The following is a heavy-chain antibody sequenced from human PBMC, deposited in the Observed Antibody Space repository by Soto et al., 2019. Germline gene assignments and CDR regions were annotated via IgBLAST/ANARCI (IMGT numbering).Heavy chain of an antibody. D-gene: IGHD6-13*01. CDR2: INPSGGIT. J-gene: IGHJ6*02. CDR3: ASSPAFSSSWYGIPPDPSHGMDV. Sequence: QMQLVQSGAGVKRPGASVRGSCKSSGYTFTSFYIHWVRQAPGQGLEWMGIINPSGGITNFAQRFKGRVTITRDMPTNPHYMELSSLKSDDTAVYYCASSPAFSSSWYGIPPDPSHGMDVWGQGTTVTVS. CDR1: GYTFTSFY. V-gene: IGHV1-46*01.